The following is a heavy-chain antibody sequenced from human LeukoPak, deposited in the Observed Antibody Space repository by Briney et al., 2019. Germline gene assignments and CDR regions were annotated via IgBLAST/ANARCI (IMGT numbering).Heavy chain of an antibody. Sequence: PGGSLRLSCAVSGLTFSRYAMSWVRQAPGKGLEWVSAISESGSGTYYADSVKGRFTISRDNSKVTLSLQMNSLRAEDTAVYYCAKDIAQGYTFGSIEQDYWGQGTLVTVSS. V-gene: IGHV3-23*01. CDR3: AKDIAQGYTFGSIEQDY. CDR2: ISESGSGT. D-gene: IGHD5-18*01. J-gene: IGHJ4*02. CDR1: GLTFSRYA.